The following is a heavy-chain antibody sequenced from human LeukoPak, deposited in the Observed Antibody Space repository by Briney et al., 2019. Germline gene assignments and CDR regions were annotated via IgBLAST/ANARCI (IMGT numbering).Heavy chain of an antibody. V-gene: IGHV3-48*01. CDR2: ISSSSSTI. J-gene: IGHJ2*01. CDR1: GFTFSSYS. CDR3: ARDQDCGGDGYPWYFDL. D-gene: IGHD2-21*02. Sequence: PGGSLRLSCAASGFTFSSYSMNWVRQAPGKGLEWVSYISSSSSTIYYADSVKGRFTISRDNAKNSLYLQMNSLRAEDTAVYYCARDQDCGGDGYPWYFDLWGRGTLVTVSS.